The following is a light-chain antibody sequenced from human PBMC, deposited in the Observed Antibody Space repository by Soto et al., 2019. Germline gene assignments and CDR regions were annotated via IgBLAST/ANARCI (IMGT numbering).Light chain of an antibody. CDR1: QSVSSN. Sequence: EIVMTQSPATLSVSPGERATLSCRASQSVSSNLAWYQQKPGQAHRPLIYVASTRATGIPARFSGSGSGTEFTLTISSLQSEDFAVYYCQQYNNWPPYTFGQGTKLEIK. CDR2: VAS. V-gene: IGKV3-15*01. J-gene: IGKJ2*01. CDR3: QQYNNWPPYT.